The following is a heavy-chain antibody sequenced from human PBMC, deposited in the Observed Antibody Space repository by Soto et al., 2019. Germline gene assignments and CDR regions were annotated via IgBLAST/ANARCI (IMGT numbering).Heavy chain of an antibody. Sequence: ASVKVSCKASGYTFTSYDINWVRQATGQGLEWMGWMNPNSGNTGYAQKFQGRVTMTRNTSISTAYMELSSLRSEDTAVYYCARPTGGCSGGSCYSELDYWGQGTLVTVSS. CDR3: ARPTGGCSGGSCYSELDY. D-gene: IGHD2-15*01. J-gene: IGHJ4*02. CDR1: GYTFTSYD. CDR2: MNPNSGNT. V-gene: IGHV1-8*01.